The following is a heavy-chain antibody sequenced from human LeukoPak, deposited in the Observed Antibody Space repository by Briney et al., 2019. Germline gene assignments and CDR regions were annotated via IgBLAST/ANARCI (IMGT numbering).Heavy chain of an antibody. D-gene: IGHD4-17*01. Sequence: ASVKVSCKASGYTFTGYYMHWVRQAPGQGLEWMGWINPNSGGTNYAQKFQGRVTMTRDTSISTAYMELSRLRYDDTAVYYCARGSPTTVIPYYYYYMDAWGKGATVTVSS. CDR1: GYTFTGYY. CDR2: INPNSGGT. J-gene: IGHJ6*03. CDR3: ARGSPTTVIPYYYYYMDA. V-gene: IGHV1-2*02.